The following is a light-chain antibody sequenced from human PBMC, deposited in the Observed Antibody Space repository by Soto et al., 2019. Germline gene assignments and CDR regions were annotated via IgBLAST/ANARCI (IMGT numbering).Light chain of an antibody. J-gene: IGKJ3*01. Sequence: EIVLTQSPGTLSLSPGERATLSCRASQSVSSIYLAWYQQKPGQAPRLLIYGATSRATGVPDRFSGSGSGTYFTLTISRLEPEDFAVYYCQQYGSSPLFTFGPGTRVDIK. CDR3: QQYGSSPLFT. CDR2: GAT. V-gene: IGKV3-20*01. CDR1: QSVSSIY.